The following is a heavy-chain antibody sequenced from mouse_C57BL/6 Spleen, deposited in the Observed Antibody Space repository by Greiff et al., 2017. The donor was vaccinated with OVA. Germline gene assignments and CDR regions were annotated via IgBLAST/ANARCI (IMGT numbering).Heavy chain of an antibody. J-gene: IGHJ2*01. CDR2: IRLKSDNYAT. V-gene: IGHV6-3*01. Sequence: EVQGVESGGGLVQPGGSMKLSCVASGFTFSNYWMNWVRQSPEKGLEWVAQIRLKSDNYATHYAESVKGRFTISRDDSKSSVYLQMNNLRAEDTGIYYCTGLGFDYWGQGTTLTVSS. CDR1: GFTFSNYW. CDR3: TGLGFDY. D-gene: IGHD4-1*01.